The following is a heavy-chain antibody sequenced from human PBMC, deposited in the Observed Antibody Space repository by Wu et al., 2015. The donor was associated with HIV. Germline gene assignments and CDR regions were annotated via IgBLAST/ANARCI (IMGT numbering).Heavy chain of an antibody. CDR2: LNPNTGGA. V-gene: IGHV1-2*02. CDR1: GYSFTAYY. Sequence: QVQLVQSGAEVKRPGASVRVSCRTSGYSFTAYYIHWVRQAPGQGLEWMGRLNPNTGGADSSQKFQGRVTMTEDTSTDTAYMELSSLRSEDTAVYYCATDMPDAFDIWGQGTMVTVSS. J-gene: IGHJ3*02. D-gene: IGHD2-2*01. CDR3: ATDMPDAFDI.